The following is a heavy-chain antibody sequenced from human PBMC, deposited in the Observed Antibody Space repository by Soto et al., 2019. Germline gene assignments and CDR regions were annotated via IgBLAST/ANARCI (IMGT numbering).Heavy chain of an antibody. Sequence: GPTLVNPTHTLTLTCIFSGFSLRTSGVGVGWIRQPPGKALEWLGFIYWNDDKRYSPSLKSRLTITKDTSKNHVVLTMTNMDPVDTATYYCAKSGSSGWYGWFDPWGQGILVTVSS. V-gene: IGHV2-5*01. CDR2: IYWNDDK. CDR1: GFSLRTSGVG. D-gene: IGHD6-19*01. J-gene: IGHJ5*02. CDR3: AKSGSSGWYGWFDP.